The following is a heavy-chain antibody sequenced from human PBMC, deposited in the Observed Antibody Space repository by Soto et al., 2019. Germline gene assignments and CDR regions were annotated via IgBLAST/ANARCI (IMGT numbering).Heavy chain of an antibody. CDR3: SRYLGYSPRAL. J-gene: IGHJ4*02. CDR1: VFNFRGYW. Sequence: PGGSLRLSCVVSVFNFRGYWLSWVRQGPGKGLEWVANIKRDGSEKYYVDSVKGRFTISRDNAKNSLYLQMKSLRAEDTAVYYCSRYLGYSPRALWGQATLVTVSS. V-gene: IGHV3-7*01. D-gene: IGHD5-18*01. CDR2: IKRDGSEK.